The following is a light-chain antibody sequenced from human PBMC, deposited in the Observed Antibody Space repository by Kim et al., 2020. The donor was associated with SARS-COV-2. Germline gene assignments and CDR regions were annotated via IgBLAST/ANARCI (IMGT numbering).Light chain of an antibody. CDR3: TSYTSSNTWV. J-gene: IGLJ3*02. CDR1: SSDVGGYNY. CDR2: DVS. V-gene: IGLV2-14*01. Sequence: QSALSQPASVSGSPGQSITISCTGTSSDVGGYNYVSWYQQHPGKAPNLILYDVSRRPSGVSNRFSGSKSGNTASLTISELQAEDEADYYCTSYTSSNTWVFGGGTKLTVL.